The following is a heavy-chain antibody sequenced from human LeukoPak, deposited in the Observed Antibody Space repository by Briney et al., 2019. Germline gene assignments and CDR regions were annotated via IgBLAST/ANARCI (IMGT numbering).Heavy chain of an antibody. D-gene: IGHD6-19*01. V-gene: IGHV1-2*02. CDR3: ARAGSGWSRVDY. CDR1: GYIFTNYY. Sequence: ASVKVSCKASGYIFTNYYLYWVRQAPGQGLEWMGWINPNSGGTNYAQKFQGRVTMTRDTSISTAYMELSRLRSDDTAVYYCARAGSGWSRVDYWGQGTLVTVSS. J-gene: IGHJ4*02. CDR2: INPNSGGT.